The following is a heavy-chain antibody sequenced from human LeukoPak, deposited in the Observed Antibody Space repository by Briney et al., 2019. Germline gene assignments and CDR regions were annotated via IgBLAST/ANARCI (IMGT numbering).Heavy chain of an antibody. CDR2: IYYSGST. CDR3: ARSTYLIVVVVAATHSGNWFDP. D-gene: IGHD2-15*01. CDR1: GGSISSSSYY. J-gene: IGHJ5*02. V-gene: IGHV4-39*01. Sequence: PSETLSLTCTVSGGSISSSSYYWGWIRQPPGKGLEWIGSIYYSGSTYYNPSLKSRVTISVDTSMNQFSLKLSSVTAADTAVYYCARSTYLIVVVVAATHSGNWFDPWGQGTLVTVSS.